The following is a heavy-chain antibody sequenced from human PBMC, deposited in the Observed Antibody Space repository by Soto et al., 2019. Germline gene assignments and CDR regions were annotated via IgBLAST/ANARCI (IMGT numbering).Heavy chain of an antibody. J-gene: IGHJ3*02. Sequence: ASVKVSCTASGYTFSTYAMHWVRQAPGQRLEWMGWINAGFGSPNYAQRFQGRVTITADESTSTAYMELSSLRSEDTAVYYCARAHTIFGVVIIGWGAFDIWGQGTMVTVSS. CDR1: GYTFSTYA. CDR3: ARAHTIFGVVIIGWGAFDI. D-gene: IGHD3-3*01. V-gene: IGHV1-3*01. CDR2: INAGFGSP.